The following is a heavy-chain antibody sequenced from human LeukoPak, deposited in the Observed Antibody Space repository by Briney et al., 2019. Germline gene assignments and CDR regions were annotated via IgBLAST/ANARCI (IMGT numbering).Heavy chain of an antibody. CDR3: ARGGDSSGYYSRLGY. CDR2: ISYDGSNK. J-gene: IGHJ4*02. V-gene: IGHV3-30*04. CDR1: GFTFSSYA. D-gene: IGHD3-22*01. Sequence: PGGSLRLSCAASGFTFSSYAMHWVRQAPGKGLEWVAVISYDGSNKYYADSVKGRFTISRDNSKNTLYLQMNSLRAEDTAVYYCARGGDSSGYYSRLGYWGQGTLVTVSS.